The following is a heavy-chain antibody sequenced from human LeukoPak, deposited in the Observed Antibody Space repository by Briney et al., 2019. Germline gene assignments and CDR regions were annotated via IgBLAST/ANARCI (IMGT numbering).Heavy chain of an antibody. V-gene: IGHV1-24*01. D-gene: IGHD3-22*01. CDR3: ATRVSITMIVVELEYYFDY. Sequence: ASVKVSCKVSGYTLTELSMHWVRQAPGKGLEWMGGFDPEDGETIYAQKFQGRATMTEDTSTDTAYMELSSLRSEDTAVYYCATRVSITMIVVELEYYFDYWGQGTLSPSPQ. CDR2: FDPEDGET. CDR1: GYTLTELS. J-gene: IGHJ4*02.